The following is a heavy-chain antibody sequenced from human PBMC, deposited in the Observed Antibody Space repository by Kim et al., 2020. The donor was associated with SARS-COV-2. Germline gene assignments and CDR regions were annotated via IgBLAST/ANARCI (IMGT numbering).Heavy chain of an antibody. CDR1: GGSFSGYY. CDR2: INHSGST. D-gene: IGHD2-2*01. J-gene: IGHJ6*03. Sequence: SETLSLTCAVYGGSFSGYYWSWIRQPPGKGLEWIGEINHSGSTNYNPSLKSRVTISVDTSKNQFSLKLSSVTAADTAVYYCARGAGFKDVVVVPAASTSPYLDVWGKGTTVTVSS. CDR3: ARGAGFKDVVVVPAASTSPYLDV. V-gene: IGHV4-34*01.